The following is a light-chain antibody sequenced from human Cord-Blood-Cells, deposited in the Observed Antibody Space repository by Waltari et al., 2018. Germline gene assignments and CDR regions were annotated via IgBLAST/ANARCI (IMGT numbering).Light chain of an antibody. CDR3: QQYGSSPLT. V-gene: IGKV3-20*01. CDR2: GAS. Sequence: ERATLSCRASQSVSSSYLAWYQQKPGQAPRLLIYGASSRATGIPDRFSGSASGTDFTLTISRLEPEDFAVYYCQQYGSSPLTFGGGTKVEIK. CDR1: QSVSSSY. J-gene: IGKJ4*01.